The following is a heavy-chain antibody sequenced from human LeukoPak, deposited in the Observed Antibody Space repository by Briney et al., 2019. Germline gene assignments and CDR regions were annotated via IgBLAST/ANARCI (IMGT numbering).Heavy chain of an antibody. V-gene: IGHV1-2*02. CDR2: INPKSGGT. J-gene: IGHJ3*02. CDR1: GYTFSGYY. CDR3: ARGSTIVGARVASDI. Sequence: ASVKVSCKASGYTFSGYYIHWVRQAPGQGLEWMGWINPKSGGTNYAQNFQGRVTMTRDTPISTAYMELSSLRSDDTAVYYCARGSTIVGARVASDIWGQGTKVTVSS. D-gene: IGHD1-26*01.